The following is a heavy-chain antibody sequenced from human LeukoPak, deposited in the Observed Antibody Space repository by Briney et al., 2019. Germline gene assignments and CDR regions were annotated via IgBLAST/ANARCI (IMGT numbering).Heavy chain of an antibody. CDR3: ARDQGGWDFDY. CDR1: GFIFSDYH. J-gene: IGHJ4*02. D-gene: IGHD6-19*01. CDR2: ISGSGSST. Sequence: PGGSLRLSCAASGFIFSDYHLNWLRQAPGKGLEWISYISGSGSSTNYAASVRGRFTISRDSGKNSLYLQMNSLRAEDTAVYYCARDQGGWDFDYWGQGTLVTVSS. V-gene: IGHV3-11*01.